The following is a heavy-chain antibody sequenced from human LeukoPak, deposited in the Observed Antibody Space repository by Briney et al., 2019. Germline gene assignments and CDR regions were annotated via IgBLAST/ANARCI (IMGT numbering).Heavy chain of an antibody. V-gene: IGHV3-23*01. J-gene: IGHJ4*02. CDR2: ISGSGGST. CDR1: GFTFSSYA. D-gene: IGHD3-22*01. Sequence: TGGSLRLSCAASGFTFSSYAMSWVRQAPGKGLEWVSAISGSGGSTYYADSVKGRFTISRDNSKNTLYLQMNSLRAEDTAVYYCAKPYYLDSSGYFYFDYWGQGTLVTVSS. CDR3: AKPYYLDSSGYFYFDY.